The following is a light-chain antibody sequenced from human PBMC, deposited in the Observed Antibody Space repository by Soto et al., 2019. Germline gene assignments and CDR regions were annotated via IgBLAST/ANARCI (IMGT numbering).Light chain of an antibody. J-gene: IGLJ3*02. V-gene: IGLV2-8*01. CDR2: EVS. CDR3: SSYAGSNNLV. Sequence: QSALTQPRSVSGSPGQSVTISCTGTNSDIGNYNYVSWYQQHPGKAPKVMIYEVSRRPFGVPDRFSGSKSGNTASLTVSGLQAEDEADYYCSSYAGSNNLVFGGGTKVTVL. CDR1: NSDIGNYNY.